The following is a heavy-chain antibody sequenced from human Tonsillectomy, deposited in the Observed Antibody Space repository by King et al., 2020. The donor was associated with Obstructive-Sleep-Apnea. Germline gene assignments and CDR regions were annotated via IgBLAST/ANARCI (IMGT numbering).Heavy chain of an antibody. J-gene: IGHJ4*02. D-gene: IGHD5-12*01. CDR1: GGSINNYY. V-gene: IGHV4-59*08. Sequence: VQLQESGPGLVKPSETLSLTCTVSGGSINNYYWSWIRQPPGKGLEWIGYVYYSGNTNFNPSLKSRFTISADTSKIQFSLRLSSLTAADTAVYYCARHRGVEDYGGYGDYFDYWGQGTLVTVSS. CDR3: ARHRGVEDYGGYGDYFDY. CDR2: VYYSGNT.